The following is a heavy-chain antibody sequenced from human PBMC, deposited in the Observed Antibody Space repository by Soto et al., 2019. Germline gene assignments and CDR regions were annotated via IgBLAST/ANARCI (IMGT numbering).Heavy chain of an antibody. CDR1: GGSISSSSYY. D-gene: IGHD2-15*01. CDR2: IYYSGST. Sequence: SETLSLTCTVSGGSISSSSYYWGWIRQPPGKGLEWIGSIYYSGSTYYNPSLKSRVTISVDTSKNQFSLKLSSVTAADTAVYYCARQYCSGGSCYLDYWGQGTLVTVSS. J-gene: IGHJ4*02. V-gene: IGHV4-39*01. CDR3: ARQYCSGGSCYLDY.